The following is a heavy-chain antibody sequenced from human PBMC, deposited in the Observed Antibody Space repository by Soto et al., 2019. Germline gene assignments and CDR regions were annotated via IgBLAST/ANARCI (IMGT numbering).Heavy chain of an antibody. CDR1: GSSIISYY. D-gene: IGHD6-6*01. Sequence: AETLALTVTVSGSSIISYYWNWIRQPPGKVREWIGYIYYSGSTNYNPSLKSRVTISVDTSKNQFYLKMSSVTAADTAIYYCARDGGNMAARRVWFDPWGQGTLVTVSS. V-gene: IGHV4-59*01. CDR3: ARDGGNMAARRVWFDP. CDR2: IYYSGST. J-gene: IGHJ5*02.